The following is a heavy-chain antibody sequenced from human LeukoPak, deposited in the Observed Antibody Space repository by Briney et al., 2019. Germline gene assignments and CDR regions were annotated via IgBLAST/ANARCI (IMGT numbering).Heavy chain of an antibody. CDR3: ARLTGTTIAYYFDY. V-gene: IGHV5-51*01. J-gene: IGHJ4*02. CDR2: IYPGDSDT. D-gene: IGHD1-20*01. CDR1: GYSFTSYW. Sequence: GESLNISCKGSGYSFTSYWIGWLRQLPGKGLEWMGIIYPGDSDTRYSPSFQGQATISADKSISTAYLQWSSLKASDTAMYYCARLTGTTIAYYFDYWGQGTLVTVSS.